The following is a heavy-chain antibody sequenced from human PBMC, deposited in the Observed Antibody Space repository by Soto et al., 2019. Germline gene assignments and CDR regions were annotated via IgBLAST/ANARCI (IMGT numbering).Heavy chain of an antibody. V-gene: IGHV4-39*01. CDR2: IYYSGST. CDR3: ARHGGYCSGGSCYSMDWFDP. D-gene: IGHD2-15*01. Sequence: QLQLQESGPGLVKPSETLSLTCTVSGGSISSSSYYWGWIRQPPGKGLEWIGSIYYSGSTYYNPSLKSRVTISVDTSKNQFSLKLSSVTAADTAVYYCARHGGYCSGGSCYSMDWFDPWGQGTLVTVSS. J-gene: IGHJ5*02. CDR1: GGSISSSSYY.